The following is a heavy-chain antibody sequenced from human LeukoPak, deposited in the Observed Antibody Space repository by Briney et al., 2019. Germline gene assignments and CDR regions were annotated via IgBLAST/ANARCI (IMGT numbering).Heavy chain of an antibody. CDR2: ISYDGSNK. Sequence: PGRSLRLSCAASGFTFSSYAMHWVRQAPGKRLEWVAVISYDGSNKYYADSVKGRFTISRDNSKNTLYLQMNSLRAEDTAVYYCARGGLQVVPAAIGAYWGQGTLVTVSS. CDR1: GFTFSSYA. D-gene: IGHD2-2*01. V-gene: IGHV3-30*04. J-gene: IGHJ4*02. CDR3: ARGGLQVVPAAIGAY.